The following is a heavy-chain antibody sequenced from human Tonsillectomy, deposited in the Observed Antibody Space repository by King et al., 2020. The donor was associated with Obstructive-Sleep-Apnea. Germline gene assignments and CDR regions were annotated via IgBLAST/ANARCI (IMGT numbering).Heavy chain of an antibody. Sequence: VQLVESGGGLVQPGGSLRLSCEASGFIFDEFAMHWVRQAPGRGLEWVSGISWNSLSIGYADSVKGRFTISRDSAKNSMYLQMDSLRVEDSALYYCGKDFMKLVPHYCIDSWGQGIPVTVSS. CDR2: ISWNSLSI. D-gene: IGHD3-3*02. J-gene: IGHJ5*01. CDR3: GKDFMKLVPHYCIDS. V-gene: IGHV3-9*01. CDR1: GFIFDEFA.